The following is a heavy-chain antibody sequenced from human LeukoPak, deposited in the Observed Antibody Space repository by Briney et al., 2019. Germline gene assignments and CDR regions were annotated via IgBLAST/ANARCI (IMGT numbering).Heavy chain of an antibody. D-gene: IGHD3-10*01. J-gene: IGHJ4*02. Sequence: SETLSLTCTVSGGSMNNYYWSWIRQPPGKGLEWIGSISYSGSDNYSPSLRSRVTISVDTPKSQFSLKMSSVTPADTAQYYCARGIRGVSPYDYWGQGTLVTVSS. CDR2: ISYSGSD. CDR1: GGSMNNYY. CDR3: ARGIRGVSPYDY. V-gene: IGHV4-59*01.